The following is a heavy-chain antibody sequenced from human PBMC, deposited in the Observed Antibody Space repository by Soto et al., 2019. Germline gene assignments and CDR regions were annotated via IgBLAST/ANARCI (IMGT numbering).Heavy chain of an antibody. Sequence: AAVKVSCKAAGYSFTDYHIHWVRQAPGQGLEWLGRINPKSGGTSTAQKFQGWVTMTTDTSISTASMELTRLTSDDTAIYYCARGDSTDCSNGVCSFFYNHDMDVWGQGTTVTVSS. CDR1: GYSFTDYH. CDR3: ARGDSTDCSNGVCSFFYNHDMDV. J-gene: IGHJ6*02. CDR2: INPKSGGT. D-gene: IGHD2-8*01. V-gene: IGHV1-2*04.